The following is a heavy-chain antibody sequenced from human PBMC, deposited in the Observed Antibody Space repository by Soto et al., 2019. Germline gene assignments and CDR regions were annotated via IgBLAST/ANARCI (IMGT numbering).Heavy chain of an antibody. D-gene: IGHD1-1*01. J-gene: IGHJ4*02. CDR3: ASGNDRNDVFDY. CDR1: GVTSSSYT. Sequence: QVQLAQSGAEVKKPGSSVRVSCRASGVTSSSYTISWVRQAPGQGLQWMGRIIPMADIAAQAPKFEDRVKMTADTATGTAYMEVSSLRAEDTAVYFCASGNDRNDVFDYWGQGTLITVSS. CDR2: IIPMADIA. V-gene: IGHV1-69*02.